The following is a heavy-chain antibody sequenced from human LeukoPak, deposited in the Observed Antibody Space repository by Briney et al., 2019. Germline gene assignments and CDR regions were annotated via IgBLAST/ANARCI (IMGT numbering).Heavy chain of an antibody. D-gene: IGHD1-26*01. CDR2: ISSSGSTI. J-gene: IGHJ4*02. V-gene: IGHV3-48*03. CDR3: ARDKWELGFDY. CDR1: GFTFSSYE. Sequence: PGGSLRLSCAASGFTFSSYEMNWVRQAPGKGLEWVSYISSSGSTIYYADSVKGRFTISRDNAKNSLYLQMNSLRAEDTAVYYCARDKWELGFDYRGQGTLVTVSS.